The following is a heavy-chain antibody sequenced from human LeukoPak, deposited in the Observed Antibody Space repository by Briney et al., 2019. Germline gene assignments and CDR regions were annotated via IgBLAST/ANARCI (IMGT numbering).Heavy chain of an antibody. CDR2: ISAYNGNT. Sequence: ASVKVSCKASGYTFTSYGISWVRQAPGQGLEWMGWISAYNGNTNYAQKLQGRVTMTTDTSTSTAYMELRSLRSDDTAVYYCARNAITFGGVIVPNDYWRQGTLVTVSS. D-gene: IGHD3-16*02. CDR3: ARNAITFGGVIVPNDY. CDR1: GYTFTSYG. V-gene: IGHV1-18*01. J-gene: IGHJ4*02.